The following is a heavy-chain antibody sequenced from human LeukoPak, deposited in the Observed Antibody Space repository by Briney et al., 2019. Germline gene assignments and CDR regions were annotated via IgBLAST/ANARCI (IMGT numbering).Heavy chain of an antibody. CDR3: ARDSGYGSSFDY. D-gene: IGHD5-12*01. CDR2: ISGSGGST. V-gene: IGHV3-23*01. J-gene: IGHJ4*02. CDR1: GFTFSSYG. Sequence: GGTLRLSCAASGFTFSSYGMSWVRQAPGKGLERVSAISGSGGSTYYADSVKGRFTISRDNSKNTLYLQMNSLRAEDTAVYYCARDSGYGSSFDYWGQGTLVTVSS.